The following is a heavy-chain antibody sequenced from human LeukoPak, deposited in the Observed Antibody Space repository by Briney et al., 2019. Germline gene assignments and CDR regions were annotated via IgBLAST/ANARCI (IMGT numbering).Heavy chain of an antibody. CDR3: ARVRPQDGPYYYYMDV. CDR2: ISAYNGNT. CDR1: GYTFTSYG. J-gene: IGHJ6*03. D-gene: IGHD2-15*01. Sequence: ASVKVSCKASGYTFTSYGISWVRQAPGQGLEWMGWISAYNGNTNYAQKLQGRVTMTTDTSTSTAYMELRSLRSDDTAVYYCARVRPQDGPYYYYMDVWGKGTTVTVSS. V-gene: IGHV1-18*01.